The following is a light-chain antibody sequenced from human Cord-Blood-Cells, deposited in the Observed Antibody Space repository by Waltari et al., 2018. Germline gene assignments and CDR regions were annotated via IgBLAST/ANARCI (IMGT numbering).Light chain of an antibody. Sequence: DIQMTKSPPTLTASVGDRVTITCRASQSISSWLAWYQQKPGKAPKLLIYDASSLEMGVPSRFSGSGSGTEFTLTISSLQPDDFATYYCQQYNSYPWTFGQGTKVEIK. CDR2: DAS. V-gene: IGKV1-5*01. J-gene: IGKJ1*01. CDR3: QQYNSYPWT. CDR1: QSISSW.